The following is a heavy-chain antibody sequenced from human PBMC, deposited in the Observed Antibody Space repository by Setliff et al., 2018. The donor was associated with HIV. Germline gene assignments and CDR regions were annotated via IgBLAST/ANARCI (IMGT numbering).Heavy chain of an antibody. CDR1: GYTFTSYT. CDR3: ATPDYNFLRGVNVWYFDY. J-gene: IGHJ4*02. CDR2: INAGNGNT. D-gene: IGHD3-3*01. V-gene: IGHV1-3*01. Sequence: ASVKVSCKSSGYTFTSYTMHWVRQAPGQRLEWMGRINAGNGNTKYSQKFQGRVTITRDTSATTAYMELSSLRSEDTAVYYCATPDYNFLRGVNVWYFDYWGQGTLVTVSS.